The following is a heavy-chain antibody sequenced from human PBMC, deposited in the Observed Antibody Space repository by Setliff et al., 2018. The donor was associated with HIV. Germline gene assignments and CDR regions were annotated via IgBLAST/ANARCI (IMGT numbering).Heavy chain of an antibody. D-gene: IGHD6-25*01. J-gene: IGHJ4*02. V-gene: IGHV1-3*01. CDR2: IHAGNGDT. CDR1: GYTFTSYA. Sequence: ASVKVSCKASGYTFTSYAMHWVRQAPGQRLEWMGWIHAGNGDTKYSQNFQGRVTITRDTSASTAYMELSSLRSEDPAVYYCATLLSYSSAWHYWGQGTLVTVSS. CDR3: ATLLSYSSAWHY.